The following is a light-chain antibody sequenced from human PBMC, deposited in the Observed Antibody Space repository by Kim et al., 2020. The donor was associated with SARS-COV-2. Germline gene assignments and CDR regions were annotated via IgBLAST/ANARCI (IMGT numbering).Light chain of an antibody. V-gene: IGLV3-21*04. CDR2: SDT. J-gene: IGLJ3*02. CDR1: NIGNKI. CDR3: QVWDSSSDHWV. Sequence: SYELTQPPSVSVAPGKTARITCGGNNIGNKIVHWYQQKPGQAPVLVIYSDTDRPSGIPERFSGSNSGNTATLTISSVEAGDEADYYCQVWDSSSDHWVFGGGTKLTVL.